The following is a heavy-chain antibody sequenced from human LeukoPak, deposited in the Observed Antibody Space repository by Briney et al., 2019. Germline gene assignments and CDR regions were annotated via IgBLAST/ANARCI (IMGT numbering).Heavy chain of an antibody. CDR1: NCSISSYY. Sequence: SETLSLTCAASNCSISSYYRSWIRQSPEKGLEWIGYIYYSGSTNYNPTLKSRVTLSLDTTKNQFSLNLTAVTAAYTAVYYCARHEYSYGFHLDDWGQGTQVTVSS. J-gene: IGHJ4*01. D-gene: IGHD5-18*01. CDR3: ARHEYSYGFHLDD. V-gene: IGHV4-59*08. CDR2: IYYSGST.